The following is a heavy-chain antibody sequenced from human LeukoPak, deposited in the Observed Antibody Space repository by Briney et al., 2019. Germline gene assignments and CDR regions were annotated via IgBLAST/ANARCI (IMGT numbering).Heavy chain of an antibody. D-gene: IGHD3-10*01. CDR2: IIPIFGTA. CDR1: GGTFSSYA. J-gene: IGHJ4*02. CDR3: ARDVPFNYGSGSYYNLYFDY. Sequence: SVKVSCKASGGTFSSYAISWVRQAPGQGLEWMGGIIPIFGTANYAQKFQGRVTITTDESTSTAYMELSSPRSEDTAVYYCARDVPFNYGSGSYYNLYFDYWGQGALVTVSS. V-gene: IGHV1-69*05.